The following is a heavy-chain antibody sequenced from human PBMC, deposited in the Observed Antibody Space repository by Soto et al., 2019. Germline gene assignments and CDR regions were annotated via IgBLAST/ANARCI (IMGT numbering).Heavy chain of an antibody. CDR2: IYYSGST. CDR3: ASMYYDFWSGYSITAEYFQH. CDR1: GGSVSSGSYY. Sequence: SETLSLTCTVSGGSVSSGSYYWSWIRQPPGKGLEWIGYIYYSGSTNYNPSLKSRVTISVDTSKNQFSLKLSSVTAADTAVYYCASMYYDFWSGYSITAEYFQHWGQGTQVTVSS. D-gene: IGHD3-3*01. J-gene: IGHJ1*01. V-gene: IGHV4-61*01.